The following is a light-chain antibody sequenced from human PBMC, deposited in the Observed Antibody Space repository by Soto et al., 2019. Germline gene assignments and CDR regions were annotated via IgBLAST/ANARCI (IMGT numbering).Light chain of an antibody. Sequence: EIVMTQSPATLSVSPGERATLSCRASQSVSNNLAWYQQKPGQAPRLLIYGATTRATGIPARFSGSGSGTEFTLTISSLQSEDFAVYYCQQYNNWPPYTFGQGTKLEIK. V-gene: IGKV3-15*01. CDR3: QQYNNWPPYT. J-gene: IGKJ2*01. CDR2: GAT. CDR1: QSVSNN.